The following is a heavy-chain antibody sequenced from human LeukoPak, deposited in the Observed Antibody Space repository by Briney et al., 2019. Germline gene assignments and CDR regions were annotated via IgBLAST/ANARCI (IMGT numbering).Heavy chain of an antibody. CDR3: ARDTRYCSGGSCAL. J-gene: IGHJ4*02. CDR1: GYTFTGYY. CDR2: INPNSGGT. D-gene: IGHD2-15*01. Sequence: ASVKVSCKASGYTFTGYYMHWVRQAPGQGLEWMGWINPNSGGTNYAQKFQGRVTMTRDTSISTAYMELSRLRSDDTAVYYCARDTRYCSGGSCALWGQGTLVTVSS. V-gene: IGHV1-2*02.